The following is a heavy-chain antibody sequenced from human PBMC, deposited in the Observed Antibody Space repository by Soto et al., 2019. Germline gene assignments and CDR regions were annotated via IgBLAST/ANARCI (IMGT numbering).Heavy chain of an antibody. CDR1: GGTFSSYA. Sequence: QVQLVQSGAEVKKPGSSVKVSCKASGGTFSSYAISWVRQAPGQGLEWMGGIIPIFGTANYAQKFQGRVTITADESTSTAYIGLSSLRSEDTAVYYCARDLDDGSGDYNWFDPWGQGTLVTVSS. V-gene: IGHV1-69*12. CDR3: ARDLDDGSGDYNWFDP. D-gene: IGHD3-10*01. CDR2: IIPIFGTA. J-gene: IGHJ5*02.